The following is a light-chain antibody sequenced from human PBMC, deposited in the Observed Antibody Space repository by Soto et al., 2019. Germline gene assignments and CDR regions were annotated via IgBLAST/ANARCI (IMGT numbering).Light chain of an antibody. Sequence: LQVPRPKSSLSSSVGDRITIPCRASQTISSWLAWYQQKLGKAPKLLIYATSSLQSGVPSSFCGSGAGTDFTLTISSRLPDEFAAYYYRQSYSTAPGTFGRGTKVDIK. CDR2: ATS. CDR3: RQSYSTAPGT. CDR1: QTISSW. J-gene: IGKJ4*02. V-gene: IGKV1-39*01.